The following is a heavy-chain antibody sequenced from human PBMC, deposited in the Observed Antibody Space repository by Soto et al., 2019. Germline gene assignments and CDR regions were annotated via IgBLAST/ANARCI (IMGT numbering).Heavy chain of an antibody. CDR1: GGSFSGYY. J-gene: IGHJ5*02. CDR2: INHSGST. V-gene: IGHV4-34*01. Sequence: QVQLQQWGAGLLKPSETLSLTCAVYGGSFSGYYWSWIRQPPGKGLEWIGEINHSGSTNYNPSLKSRVTISVDTSKNQFSLKLSSVTAADTAVYYCVRSGPSITMVRGVIALRPWGQGTLVTVSS. D-gene: IGHD3-10*01. CDR3: VRSGPSITMVRGVIALRP.